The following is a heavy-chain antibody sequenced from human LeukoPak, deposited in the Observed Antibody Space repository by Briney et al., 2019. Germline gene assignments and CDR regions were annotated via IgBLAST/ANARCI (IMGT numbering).Heavy chain of an antibody. CDR2: INSDGSST. V-gene: IGHV3-74*01. Sequence: PGGSLRLSCAASGFTFSSYWMHWVRQAPGKGLVWVSRINSDGSSTSYADSVKGRFTISRDNAKNTLYLQMNSLRAEDTAAYYCARIAAAGTPKDYWGQGTLVTVSS. J-gene: IGHJ4*02. CDR3: ARIAAAGTPKDY. CDR1: GFTFSSYW. D-gene: IGHD6-13*01.